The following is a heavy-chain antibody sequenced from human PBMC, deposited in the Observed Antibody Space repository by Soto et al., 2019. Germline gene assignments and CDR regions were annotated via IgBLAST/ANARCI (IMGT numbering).Heavy chain of an antibody. J-gene: IGHJ6*02. CDR2: IWYDGSNK. Sequence: PGGSLRLSCAASGFTFSSYGMHWVRQAPGKGLEWVAVIWYDGSNKYYADSVKGRFTISRDNSKNTLYLQMNSLRAEDTAVCYCARGRRYDFSSGQSLTYYGMDVWGQGTTITVAS. V-gene: IGHV3-33*01. CDR3: ARGRRYDFSSGQSLTYYGMDV. CDR1: GFTFSSYG. D-gene: IGHD3-3*01.